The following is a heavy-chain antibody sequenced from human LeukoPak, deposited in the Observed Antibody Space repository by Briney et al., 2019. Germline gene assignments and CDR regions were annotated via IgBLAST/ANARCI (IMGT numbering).Heavy chain of an antibody. D-gene: IGHD5-24*01. J-gene: IGHJ4*02. V-gene: IGHV4-34*01. Sequence: SETLSLTCAVYGGSFSGYYWTWIRQTPGKGLEWIGEINHSGSTDYNPSLKSRVTISVDTSKNQFSLKLSSVTAADTAVYYCARATRWLQLGYFDYWGQGTLVTVSS. CDR2: INHSGST. CDR1: GGSFSGYY. CDR3: ARATRWLQLGYFDY.